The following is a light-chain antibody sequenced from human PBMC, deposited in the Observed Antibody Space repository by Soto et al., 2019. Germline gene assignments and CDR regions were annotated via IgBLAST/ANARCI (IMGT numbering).Light chain of an antibody. J-gene: IGLJ3*02. CDR1: SSNIGSNT. CDR2: RNH. Sequence: QSVLTQPPSPSGTPGQRFTTSYSGSSSNIGSNTVSCYQRLPGTAPKLLIYRNHQRPSGVPDRVSGSKSGTSASLAISGLQSEDEADYYCATWDDRLNGVVIGGGTKVTVL. CDR3: ATWDDRLNGVV. V-gene: IGLV1-44*01.